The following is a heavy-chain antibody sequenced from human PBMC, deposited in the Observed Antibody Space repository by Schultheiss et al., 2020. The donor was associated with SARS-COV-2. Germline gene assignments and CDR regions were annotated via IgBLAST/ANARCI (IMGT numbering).Heavy chain of an antibody. D-gene: IGHD4-23*01. CDR2: ISGSGGST. CDR1: GFTFSSYA. CDR3: VRADYGANSEFDY. V-gene: IGHV3-23*01. Sequence: GGSLRLSCAASGFTFSSYAMSWVRQAPGKGLEWVSAISGSGGSTYYADSVKGRFTISRDNAKNTLYLQMNSLRAEDTAVYYCVRADYGANSEFDYWGQGTLVTVSS. J-gene: IGHJ4*02.